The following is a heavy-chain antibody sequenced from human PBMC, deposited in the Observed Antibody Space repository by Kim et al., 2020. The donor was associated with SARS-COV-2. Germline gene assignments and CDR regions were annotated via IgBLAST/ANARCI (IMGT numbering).Heavy chain of an antibody. CDR2: IIPNLGVV. CDR1: VGTFNDYS. Sequence: SVKVSCRASVGTFNDYSISWVRQAPGQGLEWMGRIIPNLGVVNYAQKFQERVTITADMSTSTVYLELSSLRSEDTAVFYCAGNYGLDVWGQGTTVTVSS. V-gene: IGHV1-69*02. CDR3: AGNYGLDV. J-gene: IGHJ6*02.